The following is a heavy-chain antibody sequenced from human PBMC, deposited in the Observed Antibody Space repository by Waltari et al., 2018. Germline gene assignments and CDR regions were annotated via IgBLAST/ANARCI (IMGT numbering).Heavy chain of an antibody. Sequence: EVQLVQSGAAVKKPGESLKISCKGSGYSFTSYWIGWVRQMPGKGLEWMGIIYPGDSDTRYSPSFQGQVTISADKSISTAYLQWSSLKASDTAMYYCARSDRPMRVLRFLEWLFDYWGQGTLVTVSS. D-gene: IGHD3-3*01. CDR2: IYPGDSDT. J-gene: IGHJ4*02. V-gene: IGHV5-51*03. CDR3: ARSDRPMRVLRFLEWLFDY. CDR1: GYSFTSYW.